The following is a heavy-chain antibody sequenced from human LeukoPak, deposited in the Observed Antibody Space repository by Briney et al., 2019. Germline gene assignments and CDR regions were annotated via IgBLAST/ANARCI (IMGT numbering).Heavy chain of an antibody. CDR2: INPSGGST. V-gene: IGHV1-46*01. D-gene: IGHD6-13*01. Sequence: ASVKVSCKASGYTFTSYYMHWVRQAPGQGLEWMGIINPSGGSTSYAQKFQGRVTMTRDTSTSAVYMELSSLRAEDTAVYYCARAGDSSWYWVDYFDYWGQGTLVTVSS. CDR3: ARAGDSSWYWVDYFDY. J-gene: IGHJ4*02. CDR1: GYTFTSYY.